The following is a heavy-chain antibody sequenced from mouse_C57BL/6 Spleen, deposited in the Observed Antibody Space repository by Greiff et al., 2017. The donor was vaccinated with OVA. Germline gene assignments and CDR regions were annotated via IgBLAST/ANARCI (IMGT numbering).Heavy chain of an antibody. D-gene: IGHD1-1*01. V-gene: IGHV1-78*01. J-gene: IGHJ3*01. Sequence: QVQLQQSDAELVKPGASVKISCKVSGYTFTDHTIHWMKQRPEQGLEWIGYIYPRDGSNKYNEKFKGKATLTADKSSSTAYMQLNSLTSEDSAVYFCAREFYYYGSSAAWFAYWGQGTLVTVSA. CDR2: IYPRDGSN. CDR3: AREFYYYGSSAAWFAY. CDR1: GYTFTDHT.